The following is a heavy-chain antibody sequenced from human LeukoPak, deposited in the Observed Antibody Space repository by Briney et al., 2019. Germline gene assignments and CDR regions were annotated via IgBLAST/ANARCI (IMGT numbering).Heavy chain of an antibody. CDR3: AREGYSYVDY. J-gene: IGHJ4*02. D-gene: IGHD5-18*01. CDR1: GGSISSSSYY. CDR2: IYYSGST. Sequence: SETLSLTCTVSGGSISSSSYYWGWIRQPPGKGLEWIGSIYYSGSTYYNPSLKSRVTISVDTSKNQFSLKLSSVTAADTAVYYCAREGYSYVDYWGQGTLVTVSS. V-gene: IGHV4-39*07.